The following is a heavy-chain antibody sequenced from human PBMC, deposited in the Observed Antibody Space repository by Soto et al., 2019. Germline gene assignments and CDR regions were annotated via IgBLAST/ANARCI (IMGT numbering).Heavy chain of an antibody. J-gene: IGHJ6*02. Sequence: PGESLKISCKGSGYSFTNYWIAWVRQMPGKGLEWMGIIYPGDSDARYSLSFQGQVTISAAKSISTAYLQWSGLKASDTAMYYCARPRAGSYRLDYYGMDVWGQGTRVTVSS. CDR2: IYPGDSDA. CDR1: GYSFTNYW. D-gene: IGHD3-16*02. CDR3: ARPRAGSYRLDYYGMDV. V-gene: IGHV5-51*01.